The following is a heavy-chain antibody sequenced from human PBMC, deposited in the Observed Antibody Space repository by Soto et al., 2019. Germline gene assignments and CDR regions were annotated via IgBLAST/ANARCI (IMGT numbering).Heavy chain of an antibody. J-gene: IGHJ3*02. CDR3: AKEVDAFDI. Sequence: QVQLVESGGGVVQPGRSLRLSCAASGFTFSSYGMHWVRQAPGKGLEWVAVISYDGSNKYYADSVKGRFTISRDNSKNTLYLQMNSLRAEDTAVYYCAKEVDAFDIWGQGTMVTVSS. CDR1: GFTFSSYG. V-gene: IGHV3-30*18. CDR2: ISYDGSNK.